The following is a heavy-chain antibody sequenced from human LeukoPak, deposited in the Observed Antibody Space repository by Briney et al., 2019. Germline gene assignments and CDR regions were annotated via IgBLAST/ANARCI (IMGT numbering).Heavy chain of an antibody. CDR2: ISGSGGST. D-gene: IGHD5-18*01. CDR3: AKDIEFVQLWPDLFGY. J-gene: IGHJ4*02. Sequence: PGGSLRLSCAASGFTFSSYSMNWVRQAPGKGLEWVSAISGSGGSTYYADSVKGRFTISRDNSKNTLYLQMNSLRAEDTAVYYCAKDIEFVQLWPDLFGYWGQGTLVTVSS. V-gene: IGHV3-23*01. CDR1: GFTFSSYS.